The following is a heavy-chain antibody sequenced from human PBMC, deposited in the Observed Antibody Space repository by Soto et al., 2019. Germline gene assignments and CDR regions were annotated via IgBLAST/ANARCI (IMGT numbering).Heavy chain of an antibody. D-gene: IGHD2-15*01. J-gene: IGHJ4*02. CDR1: GYSLTSYW. Sequence: PGESLELSCQESGYSLTSYWIVWVRQMPGKGLEWMGIIYPGDSDTRYSPSFQGQVTISADKSISTAYLQWSSLKASDTAMYYCARREDSPIALDYWGQGTLVTVPS. V-gene: IGHV5-51*03. CDR2: IYPGDSDT. CDR3: ARREDSPIALDY.